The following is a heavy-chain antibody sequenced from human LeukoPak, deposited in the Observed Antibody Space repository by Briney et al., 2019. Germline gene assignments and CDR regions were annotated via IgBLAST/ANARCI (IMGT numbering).Heavy chain of an antibody. J-gene: IGHJ3*02. CDR2: INHSGST. Sequence: PSETLSLTCAVYGGSFSGYYWSWIRQPPGKGLEWIGEINHSGSTNYNPSLKSRVTLSVDTSKNQFSLKLSSVTAADTAVYYCARGDYYAVDAFDIWGQGTMVTVSS. CDR3: ARGDYYAVDAFDI. V-gene: IGHV4-34*01. D-gene: IGHD3-10*01. CDR1: GGSFSGYY.